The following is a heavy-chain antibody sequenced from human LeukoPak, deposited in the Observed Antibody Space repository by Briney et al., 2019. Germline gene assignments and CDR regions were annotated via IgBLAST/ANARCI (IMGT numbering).Heavy chain of an antibody. Sequence: SETLSLTCTVSGGSISSSRYYWGWIRQPPGRGLEWIGSIYYSGNTYYNPSLKSRVTISVDTSKNQFSLKLSSVTAAGTAVYYCARHDYYGDHKIDYWGQGTLVTVSS. V-gene: IGHV4-39*01. J-gene: IGHJ4*02. CDR1: GGSISSSRYY. D-gene: IGHD4-17*01. CDR3: ARHDYYGDHKIDY. CDR2: IYYSGNT.